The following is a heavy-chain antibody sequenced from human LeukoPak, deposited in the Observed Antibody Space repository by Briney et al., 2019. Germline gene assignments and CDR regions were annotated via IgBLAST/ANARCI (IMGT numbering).Heavy chain of an antibody. D-gene: IGHD3-22*01. V-gene: IGHV3-30*18. J-gene: IGHJ4*02. CDR1: GFTFSSYG. Sequence: GGSLRLSCAASGFTFSSYGMHWVRQASGKGLEWVAVISYDGSNKYYADSVKGRFTISRDNSKNTLYLQMNSLRAEDTAVYYCAKDRTVVVNYAFDYWGQGTLVTVSS. CDR3: AKDRTVVVNYAFDY. CDR2: ISYDGSNK.